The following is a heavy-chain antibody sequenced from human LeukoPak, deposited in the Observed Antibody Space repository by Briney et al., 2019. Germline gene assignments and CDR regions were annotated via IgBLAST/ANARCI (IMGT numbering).Heavy chain of an antibody. J-gene: IGHJ4*02. CDR2: IYYSGST. Sequence: SQTLSLTCRVSGGSISSFYWSWIRQPPGKGLEWIGYIYYSGSTNYSPSLKSRATISVDTSKKQFSLKLNSMTAADTAVYYCARGGMATVFDYWGQGTLVTVSS. CDR3: ARGGMATVFDY. V-gene: IGHV4-59*01. CDR1: GGSISSFY. D-gene: IGHD5-24*01.